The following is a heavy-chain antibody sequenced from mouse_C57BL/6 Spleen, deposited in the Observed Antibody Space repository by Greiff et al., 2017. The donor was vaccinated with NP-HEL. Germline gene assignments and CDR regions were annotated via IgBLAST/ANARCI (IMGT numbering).Heavy chain of an antibody. D-gene: IGHD2-4*01. CDR1: GYTFTDYY. V-gene: IGHV1-26*01. CDR3: ARWDYDGFAY. CDR2: INPNNGGT. Sequence: VQLQQSGPELVKPGASVKISCKASGYTFTDYYMNWVKQSHGKSLEWIGDINPNNGGTSYNQKFKGKATLTVDKSSSTAYMELRSLTSEDSAVYYCARWDYDGFAYWGQGTLVTVSA. J-gene: IGHJ3*01.